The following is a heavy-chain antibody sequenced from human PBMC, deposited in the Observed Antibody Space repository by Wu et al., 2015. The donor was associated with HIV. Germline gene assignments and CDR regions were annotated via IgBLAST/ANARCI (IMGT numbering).Heavy chain of an antibody. D-gene: IGHD4-17*01. J-gene: IGHJ5*02. CDR3: AREKERRDDYGYNWFDP. Sequence: QVQLVQSGAEVKKPGASVKVSCTASGYSFNNYYVHWVRQAPGQGLEWMGVINPSGGGTTYSQKFQGRVTITRDTSTSTVYMDLNCLQYEDTAVYYCAREKERRDDYGYNWFDPWGQGTLVTVSS. CDR2: INPSGGGT. CDR1: GYSFNNYY. V-gene: IGHV1-46*02.